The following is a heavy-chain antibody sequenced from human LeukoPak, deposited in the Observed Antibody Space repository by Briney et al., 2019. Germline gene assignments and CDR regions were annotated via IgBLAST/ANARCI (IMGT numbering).Heavy chain of an antibody. Sequence: GGSLRLSCAASGFTFSSYSMNWVRQAPGKGLEWVSSISSSSSYIYYADSVKGRFTISRDNAKNSLYLQMNSLRAEDTAVYYCARSPLWFGELFIFDYWGQGTLVTVSS. V-gene: IGHV3-21*01. D-gene: IGHD3-10*01. CDR3: ARSPLWFGELFIFDY. CDR2: ISSSSSYI. J-gene: IGHJ4*02. CDR1: GFTFSSYS.